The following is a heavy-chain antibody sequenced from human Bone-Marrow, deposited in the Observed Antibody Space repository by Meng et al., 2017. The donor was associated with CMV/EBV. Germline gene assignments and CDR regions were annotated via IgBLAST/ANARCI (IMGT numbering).Heavy chain of an antibody. J-gene: IGHJ5*02. CDR1: GGSISSGDYY. V-gene: IGHV4-39*07. CDR2: INHSGST. D-gene: IGHD3-10*01. Sequence: SETLSLTCTVSGGSISSGDYYWSWIRQPPGKGLEWIGEINHSGSTNYNPSLKSRVTISVDTSKNQLSLKLSSVTAADTAVYYCARSGRWGAVITPRVSGWFDPWGQGTLVTVS. CDR3: ARSGRWGAVITPRVSGWFDP.